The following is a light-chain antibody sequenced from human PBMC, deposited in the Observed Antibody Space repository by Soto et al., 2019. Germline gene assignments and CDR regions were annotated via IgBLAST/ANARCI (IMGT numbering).Light chain of an antibody. CDR1: QSVSSSY. CDR3: QQYGSSPALT. Sequence: EIVLTQSPGTLSLSPGERATLSCRASQSVSSSYLAWYQQKPGQAPRLLIYGASSRATGIPDRFSGSGSGTDFTLTISRLEPEDVAVYDCQQYGSSPALTFGGGTKVEIK. J-gene: IGKJ4*01. CDR2: GAS. V-gene: IGKV3-20*01.